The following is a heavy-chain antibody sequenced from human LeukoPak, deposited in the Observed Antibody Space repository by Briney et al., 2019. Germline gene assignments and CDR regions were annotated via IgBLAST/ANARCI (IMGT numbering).Heavy chain of an antibody. Sequence: SETLSLTCTVSGGSISSYYWSWIRQPPGKGLEWIGEINHSGSTNYNPSLKSRVTISVDTSKNQFSLKLSSVTAADTAVYYCARGRGSGWYVNYHYYMDVWGKGTTVTVSS. D-gene: IGHD6-19*01. J-gene: IGHJ6*03. CDR3: ARGRGSGWYVNYHYYMDV. V-gene: IGHV4-34*01. CDR2: INHSGST. CDR1: GGSISSYY.